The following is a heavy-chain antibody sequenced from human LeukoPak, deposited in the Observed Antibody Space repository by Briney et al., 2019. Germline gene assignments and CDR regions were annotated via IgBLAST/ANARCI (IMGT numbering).Heavy chain of an antibody. V-gene: IGHV3-53*01. CDR2: LYSGGST. Sequence: GGSLRLSCAASGFTVSSNYMSWVRQAPGKGLECVSVLYSGGSTYYADSVKGRFTISRDNSKNTLYLQMNSLRAEDTAVYYCAKSGLVTAIRSYFDYWGQGTLVTVSS. CDR1: GFTVSSNY. J-gene: IGHJ4*02. D-gene: IGHD2-21*02. CDR3: AKSGLVTAIRSYFDY.